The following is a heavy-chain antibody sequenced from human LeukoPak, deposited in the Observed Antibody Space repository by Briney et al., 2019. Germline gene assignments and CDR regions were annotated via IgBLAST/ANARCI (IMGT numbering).Heavy chain of an antibody. CDR1: GGSISSYY. Sequence: PSETLSLTCTVSGGSISSYYWSWIRQPPGKGLEWIGYIYYSGSTNYNPSLKSRVTISVDTSKNQFSLKLSSVTAADTAVYYCAGGMVRGVIITSETFDPWGQGTLVTVSS. V-gene: IGHV4-59*01. J-gene: IGHJ5*02. CDR2: IYYSGST. D-gene: IGHD3-10*01. CDR3: AGGMVRGVIITSETFDP.